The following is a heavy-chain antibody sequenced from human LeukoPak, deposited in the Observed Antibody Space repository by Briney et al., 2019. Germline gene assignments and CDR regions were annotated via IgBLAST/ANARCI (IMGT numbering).Heavy chain of an antibody. D-gene: IGHD6-6*01. V-gene: IGHV4-38-2*01. J-gene: IGHJ4*02. Sequence: SETLSLTCAVSGYSISSGYYWGWIRQPPGKGLEWIGSIYHSGSTYYNPSLKSRVTISVDTSKNQFPLKLSSVTAADTAVYYCASYSSSSLRYDFDYWGQGTLVTVSS. CDR3: ASYSSSSLRYDFDY. CDR1: GYSISSGYY. CDR2: IYHSGST.